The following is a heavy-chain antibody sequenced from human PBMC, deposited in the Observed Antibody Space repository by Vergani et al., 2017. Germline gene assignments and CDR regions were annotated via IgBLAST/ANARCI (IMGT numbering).Heavy chain of an antibody. J-gene: IGHJ6*03. CDR2: IFTGGTT. D-gene: IGHD1-1*01. CDR1: GFSVSNNY. Sequence: EVQLVETGGGLIQPGGSLRLSCVVSGFSVSNNYMRWVRHRPGKGLEWVSFIFTGGTTYYEDSIKGRVTISRDNAKNTVHLQMNSLTAEDTAVYYCSKRCKWDDTYFYFMGVWGKGTPVTVSS. CDR3: SKRCKWDDTYFYFMGV. V-gene: IGHV3-53*02.